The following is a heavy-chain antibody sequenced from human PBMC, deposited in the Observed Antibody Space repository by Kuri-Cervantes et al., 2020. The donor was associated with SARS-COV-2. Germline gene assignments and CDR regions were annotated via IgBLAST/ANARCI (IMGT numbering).Heavy chain of an antibody. J-gene: IGHJ3*02. CDR1: GFTFSNAW. D-gene: IGHD2-15*01. Sequence: GGSLRLSCAASGFTFSNAWMSWVRQAPGKGLEWVGRIKSKTDGGTTDYAAPAKGRFTISRDDSKNTLYLQMNSLRAEDTAVYYCAKVLVVVAAYDAFDIWGQGTMVTVSS. CDR3: AKVLVVVAAYDAFDI. V-gene: IGHV3-15*01. CDR2: IKSKTDGGTT.